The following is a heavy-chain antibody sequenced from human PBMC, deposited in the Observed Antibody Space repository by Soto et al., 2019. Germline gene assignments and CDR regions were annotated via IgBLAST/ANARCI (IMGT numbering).Heavy chain of an antibody. CDR3: VKVLARGVGVPRFYFDS. V-gene: IGHV3-74*01. D-gene: IGHD2-2*01. J-gene: IGHJ4*02. CDR1: GFTLSNSW. Sequence: DVQLVESGGGLVQPGGSLRLSCAASGFTLSNSWMHWVGQFSGKGLEWVSRINADGTSTSYADSVKGRFTISRDNAKNTLYLHVNSLRAEDTAVYYCVKVLARGVGVPRFYFDSWGQGALVTVSS. CDR2: INADGTST.